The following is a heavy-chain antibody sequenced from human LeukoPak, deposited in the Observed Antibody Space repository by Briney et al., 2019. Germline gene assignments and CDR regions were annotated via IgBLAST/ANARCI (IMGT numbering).Heavy chain of an antibody. CDR2: IYYSGTI. Sequence: SETLSLTCSVSGVSIKNYYWSWIRQPPGKGLEWIASIYYSGTIYYNPPLRSRVTMSIDTTKNQFSLNLNSVTAADTAVYYCARHLNWGSYYFDYWGQGTPVTVSS. V-gene: IGHV4-59*04. J-gene: IGHJ4*02. CDR3: ARHLNWGSYYFDY. D-gene: IGHD7-27*01. CDR1: GVSIKNYY.